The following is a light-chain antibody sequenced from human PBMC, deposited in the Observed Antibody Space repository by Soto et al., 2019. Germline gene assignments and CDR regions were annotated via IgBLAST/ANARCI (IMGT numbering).Light chain of an antibody. J-gene: IGKJ2*01. CDR2: DAS. Sequence: DIQMTQSPSSLSASVGDRVSITCRASQTISRCLNWYQQKPGKAPKFLIYDASSLQSGVPSRFSGSGSGTEFTLAISSLQPEGFATYYCQQSFSSPPAFGQGTKLEIK. CDR3: QQSFSSPPA. CDR1: QTISRC. V-gene: IGKV1-39*01.